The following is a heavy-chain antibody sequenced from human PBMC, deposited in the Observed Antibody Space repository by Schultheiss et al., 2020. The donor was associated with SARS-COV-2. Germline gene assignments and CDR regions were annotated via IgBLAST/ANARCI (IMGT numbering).Heavy chain of an antibody. D-gene: IGHD6-6*01. CDR1: GGSFSGYY. J-gene: IGHJ3*02. V-gene: IGHV4-31*11. CDR2: IYYSGST. Sequence: SETLSLTCAVYGGSFSGYYWSWTRQHPGKGLEWIGYIYYSGSTYYNPSLKSRVTISVDTSKNQFSLKLSSVTAADTAVYYCARGRIAARPVDAFDIWGQGTMVTVSS. CDR3: ARGRIAARPVDAFDI.